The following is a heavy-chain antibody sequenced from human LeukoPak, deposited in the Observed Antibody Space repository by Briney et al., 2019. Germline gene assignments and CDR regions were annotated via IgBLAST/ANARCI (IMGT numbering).Heavy chain of an antibody. CDR2: IYYSGST. V-gene: IGHV4-59*01. Sequence: SETLSLTCTVSGGSISSYYWSWIRQPPGKGLEWIGYIYYSGSTNYNPSLKSRVTISVDTSKNQFSLKLSSVTAADTAVYYCARVDFRLPAANNWFDPWGQGTLVTISS. CDR1: GGSISSYY. D-gene: IGHD2-2*01. CDR3: ARVDFRLPAANNWFDP. J-gene: IGHJ5*02.